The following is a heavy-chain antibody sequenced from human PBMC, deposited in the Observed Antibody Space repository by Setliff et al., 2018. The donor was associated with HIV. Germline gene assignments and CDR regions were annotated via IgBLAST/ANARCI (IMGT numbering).Heavy chain of an antibody. Sequence: SVKVSCKASGGSFSNYAVNWVRQAPGQGLVWMGGSIPIYSEPDYAQKFRGRITLTTVTSRAYMELGSLRSDDTAVYFCARLGSGWSDSYYYAMDIWGQGTTVTVSS. CDR1: GGSFSNYA. CDR2: SIPIYSEP. CDR3: ARLGSGWSDSYYYAMDI. J-gene: IGHJ6*02. V-gene: IGHV1-69*05. D-gene: IGHD6-19*01.